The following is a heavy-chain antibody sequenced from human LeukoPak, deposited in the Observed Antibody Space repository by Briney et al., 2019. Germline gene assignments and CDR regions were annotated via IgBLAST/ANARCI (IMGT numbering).Heavy chain of an antibody. CDR2: LSYDGSNK. CDR1: GFTFSSYW. V-gene: IGHV3-30*18. J-gene: IGHJ4*02. CDR3: AKDKSIAVANTSDYFDY. D-gene: IGHD6-19*01. Sequence: GGSLRLSCAASGFTFSSYWMSWVRQAPGKGLEWVAVLSYDGSNKYYAGSVKGRFTISRDNSKNTLFMQMNSLRAEDAAVYDCAKDKSIAVANTSDYFDYWGQGTLVTVSS.